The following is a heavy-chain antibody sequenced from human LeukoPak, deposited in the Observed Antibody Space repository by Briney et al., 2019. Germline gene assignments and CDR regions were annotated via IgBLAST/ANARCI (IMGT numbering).Heavy chain of an antibody. CDR1: GGSISSGSYY. J-gene: IGHJ5*02. Sequence: PSETLSLTCTVSGGSISSGSYYWSWIRQPAGKGLEWIGRIYTSGSTNYNPSLKSRVTISVDTSKNQFSLKLSSVTAADTAVYYYARDYAYSSSWFTGGWFDPWGQGTLVTVSS. CDR3: ARDYAYSSSWFTGGWFDP. D-gene: IGHD6-13*01. CDR2: IYTSGST. V-gene: IGHV4-61*02.